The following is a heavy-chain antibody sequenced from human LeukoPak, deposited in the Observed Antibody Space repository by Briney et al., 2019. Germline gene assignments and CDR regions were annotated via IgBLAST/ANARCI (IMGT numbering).Heavy chain of an antibody. Sequence: SLRLSCAASGFTFDDYAMHWVRQAPGKGLEWVSGISWNSGSIGYADSVKGRFTISRDNAKNSLYLQMNSLRAEDTALYYCAKGSTWDSSGFIDYWGQGTLVTVSS. V-gene: IGHV3-9*01. J-gene: IGHJ4*02. D-gene: IGHD3-22*01. CDR1: GFTFDDYA. CDR2: ISWNSGSI. CDR3: AKGSTWDSSGFIDY.